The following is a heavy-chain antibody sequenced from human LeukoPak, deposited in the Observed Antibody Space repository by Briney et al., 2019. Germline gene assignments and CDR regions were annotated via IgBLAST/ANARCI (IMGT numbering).Heavy chain of an antibody. CDR2: ISYDGSNK. CDR3: AKEEYDILTGYPTFDY. CDR1: GFTFSSYG. Sequence: GRSLRLSCAASGFTFSSYGMHWVRQAPGKGLEWVGVISYDGSNKYYADSVKGRFTISRDNSKNTLYLQMNSLRAEDTAVYYCAKEEYDILTGYPTFDYWGQGTLVTVSS. D-gene: IGHD3-9*01. J-gene: IGHJ4*02. V-gene: IGHV3-30*18.